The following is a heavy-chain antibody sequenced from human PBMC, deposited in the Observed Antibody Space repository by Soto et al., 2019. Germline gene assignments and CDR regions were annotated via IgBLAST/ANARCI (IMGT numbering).Heavy chain of an antibody. D-gene: IGHD3-3*01. CDR1: GYSFTSYW. CDR3: ARLLGSALGVVQLNSYYYMDV. CDR2: IYPGDSDT. Sequence: PGESLKISCKGSGYSFTSYWIGWVRQMPGKGLEWMGIIYPGDSDTRYSPSFQGQVTISADKSISTAYLQWSSLKASDTAMYYCARLLGSALGVVQLNSYYYMDVWGKGTTVTVSS. J-gene: IGHJ6*03. V-gene: IGHV5-51*01.